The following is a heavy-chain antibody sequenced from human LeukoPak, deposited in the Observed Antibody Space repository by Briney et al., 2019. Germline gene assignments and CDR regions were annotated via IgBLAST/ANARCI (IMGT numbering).Heavy chain of an antibody. J-gene: IGHJ4*02. V-gene: IGHV5-10-1*01. D-gene: IGHD4-17*01. CDR2: IDPSDSYT. Sequence: GESLTISCKGSGYSFSNYWISWVRQMPGKGLEWMGRIDPSDSYTKYSPSFEGHVTISVDKSISTAFLQWHSLKASDSAMYYCATGASKVTTDFANYWGQGTQVAVSS. CDR3: ATGASKVTTDFANY. CDR1: GYSFSNYW.